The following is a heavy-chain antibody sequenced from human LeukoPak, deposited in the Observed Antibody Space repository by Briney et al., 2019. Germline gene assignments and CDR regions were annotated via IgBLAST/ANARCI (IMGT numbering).Heavy chain of an antibody. CDR3: AKDFWGFSFGY. D-gene: IGHD7-27*01. V-gene: IGHV3-23*01. CDR2: MNGGNDGT. J-gene: IGHJ4*02. CDR1: GFTLSSTA. Sequence: PGGSLRLSCAASGFTLSSTAMAWVRQAPGKGLEWASAMNGGNDGTHYADSVKGRFTISRDNSKNMLYLQMNSLRAEDTALYYCAKDFWGFSFGYWGQGTLVTVSS.